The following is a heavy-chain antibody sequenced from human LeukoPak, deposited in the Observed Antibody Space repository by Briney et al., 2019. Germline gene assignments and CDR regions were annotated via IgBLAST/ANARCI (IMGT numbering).Heavy chain of an antibody. D-gene: IGHD5-18*01. CDR1: GFTFDDYG. J-gene: IGHJ4*02. CDR3: AREAGYSYNFYFVY. Sequence: GGSLRLACAASGFTFDDYGMSWVRQAPGKRLEWVSGINWNGDSTGYADSVKGRFTISGDNARNSLYLQMNSLRAEDTALYYCAREAGYSYNFYFVYWGQGTLVTVSS. CDR2: INWNGDST. V-gene: IGHV3-20*04.